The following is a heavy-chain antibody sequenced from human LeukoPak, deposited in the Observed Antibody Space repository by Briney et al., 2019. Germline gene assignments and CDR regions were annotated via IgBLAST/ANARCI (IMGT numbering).Heavy chain of an antibody. D-gene: IGHD3-10*01. V-gene: IGHV3-53*01. J-gene: IGHJ4*02. Sequence: GGSLRLSCVASGFDISYNYVGWVRRAPGKGLEWVSVIHTGGTTHYADSVKGRFTISKDTSNNTVYLQMNTVRVDDTAVYYCARVWFGYFFQWGQGALVTISS. CDR1: GFDISYNY. CDR2: IHTGGTT. CDR3: ARVWFGYFFQ.